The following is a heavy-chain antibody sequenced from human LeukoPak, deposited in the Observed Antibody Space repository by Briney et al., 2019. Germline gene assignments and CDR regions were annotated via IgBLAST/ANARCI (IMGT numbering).Heavy chain of an antibody. Sequence: SETLSLTCTVSGGSISSYYWSWIRQPPGKGLEWIGYIYYSGSTNYNPSLKSRVTISVDTSKNQFSLKLSSVTAADTAVYYCARGGYDFWSGQSYYCGMDVWGQGTTVTVSS. D-gene: IGHD3-3*01. CDR3: ARGGYDFWSGQSYYCGMDV. CDR2: IYYSGST. CDR1: GGSISSYY. V-gene: IGHV4-59*01. J-gene: IGHJ6*02.